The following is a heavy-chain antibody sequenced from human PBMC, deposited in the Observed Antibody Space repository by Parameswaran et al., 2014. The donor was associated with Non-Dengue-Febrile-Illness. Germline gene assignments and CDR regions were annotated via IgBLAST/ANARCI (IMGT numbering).Heavy chain of an antibody. J-gene: IGHJ6*02. D-gene: IGHD3-16*01. V-gene: IGHV4-34*01. Sequence: RWIRQPPGKGLEWIGEINHSGSTNYNPSLKSRVTISVDTSKNQFSLKLSSVTAADTAVYYCARQTEAGGGYYYYGMDVWGQGTTVTVSS. CDR3: ARQTEAGGGYYYYGMDV. CDR2: INHSGST.